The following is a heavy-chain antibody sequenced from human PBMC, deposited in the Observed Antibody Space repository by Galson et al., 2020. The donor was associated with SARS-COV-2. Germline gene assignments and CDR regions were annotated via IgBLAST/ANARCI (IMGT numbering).Heavy chain of an antibody. V-gene: IGHV1-2*02. CDR1: GYTFTGYS. Sequence: ASVKVSCKASGYTFTGYSMHCVRQAPGQGLEWMGWINPNSGGTNYAQKFQGRVTMTRATSISAAYMELRRLRSDDTAVYYCARDRWWFGEFPLLNSYYDYGMYVWGQGNPGHRLL. CDR2: INPNSGGT. CDR3: ARDRWWFGEFPLLNSYYDYGMYV. D-gene: IGHD3-10*01. J-gene: IGHJ6*02.